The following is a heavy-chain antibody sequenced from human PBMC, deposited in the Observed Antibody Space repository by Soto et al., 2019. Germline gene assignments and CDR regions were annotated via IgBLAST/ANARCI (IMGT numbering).Heavy chain of an antibody. Sequence: ESGGGLVQPGGSLRLSCAASEFAFSSYAMTWVRLAPGKGLEWVSSISPGVGSTYYADSVKGRFTISRDNSKNTLYLQMNSLRADDTALYYCAKSGSHSYFDYWGQGTLVTVSS. CDR2: ISPGVGST. J-gene: IGHJ4*02. D-gene: IGHD1-26*01. CDR1: EFAFSSYA. V-gene: IGHV3-23*01. CDR3: AKSGSHSYFDY.